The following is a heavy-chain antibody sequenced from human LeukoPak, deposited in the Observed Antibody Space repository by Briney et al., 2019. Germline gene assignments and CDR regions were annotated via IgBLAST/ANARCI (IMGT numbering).Heavy chain of an antibody. CDR3: ARLNSGRIDY. CDR1: GGSITSTYY. CDR2: IYSSETI. D-gene: IGHD1-26*01. J-gene: IGHJ4*02. V-gene: IGHV4-39*07. Sequence: TSETLSLTCTVSGGSITSTYYWGWIRQPPGKGLEWIGSIYSSETIYSNPSLQSRLTISVDTSKNQFSLKLSSVTAADTAVYYCARLNSGRIDYWGQGTLVTVSS.